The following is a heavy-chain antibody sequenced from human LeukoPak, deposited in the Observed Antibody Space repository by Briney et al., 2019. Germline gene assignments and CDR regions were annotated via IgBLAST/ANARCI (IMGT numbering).Heavy chain of an antibody. Sequence: SETLSLTCTVSGGSMIDYFWTWIRQAPGKELEWIGYISNSGTTDYNPSLKSRVTMSVDTSKNEFSLKLTSVTAADTAMYYCARVVRGAVTSNYFDPWGQETQVSVSS. CDR3: ARVVRGAVTSNYFDP. V-gene: IGHV4-59*01. D-gene: IGHD4-17*01. CDR2: ISNSGTT. J-gene: IGHJ5*02. CDR1: GGSMIDYF.